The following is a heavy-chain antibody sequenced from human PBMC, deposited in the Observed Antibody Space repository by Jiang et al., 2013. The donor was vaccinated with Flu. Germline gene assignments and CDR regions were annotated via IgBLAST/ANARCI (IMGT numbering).Heavy chain of an antibody. D-gene: IGHD2-8*01. CDR3: VTSNAGPDEY. CDR1: GYSITSGYY. CDR2: MFNSNTGSA. Sequence: GSGLVKPSETLSLTCTVSGYSITSGYYWTWIRQHPGKGLEWIGYMFNSNTGSADYNPSLKSRVTMSADTSKNHLYLKLGSVTAADTAVYYCVTSNAGPDEYWGQGILVTVSS. J-gene: IGHJ4*02. V-gene: IGHV4-31*03.